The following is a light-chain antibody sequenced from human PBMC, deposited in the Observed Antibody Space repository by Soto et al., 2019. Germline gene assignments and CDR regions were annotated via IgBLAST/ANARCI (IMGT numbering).Light chain of an antibody. CDR1: QNVDNR. CDR2: WSS. V-gene: IGKV1-5*03. J-gene: IGKJ1*01. CDR3: QQLNSYLWT. Sequence: DIRMTQSASSLCAWVGDRGMIXCRASQNVDNRIVWSQQRPGKSPKLLADWSSTLERVGPSRFSCSGSATEFTPTISSRQPEDFATYYGQQLNSYLWTFGQGTKVDIK.